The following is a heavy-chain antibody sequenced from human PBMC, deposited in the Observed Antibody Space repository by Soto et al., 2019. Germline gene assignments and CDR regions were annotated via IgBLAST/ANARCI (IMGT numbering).Heavy chain of an antibody. D-gene: IGHD3-22*01. Sequence: ASVKVSCKASGYTFTSYIIHWVRQAPGQRLEWMGWINAGDGNTKYAQKFQGRVTITRDTSASTAHMELSSLRSEDTAVYYCARARGYYDSRGYYYYFDYWGQGTLVTVSS. J-gene: IGHJ4*02. V-gene: IGHV1-3*01. CDR2: INAGDGNT. CDR3: ARARGYYDSRGYYYYFDY. CDR1: GYTFTSYI.